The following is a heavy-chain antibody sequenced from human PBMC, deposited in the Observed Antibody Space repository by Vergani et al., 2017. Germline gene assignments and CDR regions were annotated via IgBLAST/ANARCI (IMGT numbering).Heavy chain of an antibody. CDR3: ARHSTVEWLVKLGWIDP. Sequence: QLQLQESGPGLVKPSATLSLTCSVSGASIRSSNYYWGWIRQPPGKGLELIASIYYSGSTYYNPSLKSRVTISVDTSKNQFSLNLSSVTAADTAVYFCARHSTVEWLVKLGWIDPWGQGILVTVSS. CDR1: GASIRSSNYY. CDR2: IYYSGST. J-gene: IGHJ5*02. V-gene: IGHV4-39*01. D-gene: IGHD6-19*01.